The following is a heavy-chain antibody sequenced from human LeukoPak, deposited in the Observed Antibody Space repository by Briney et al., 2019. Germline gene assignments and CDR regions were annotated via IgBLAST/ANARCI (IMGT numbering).Heavy chain of an antibody. CDR3: ARAGVGGYGFPPFDY. D-gene: IGHD5-12*01. Sequence: SETLSLTCTVSGGSISSSTYYWGWIRQPPGKGLEWIGSIYYSGSTYYNPSLKSRVTISVDTSKNQFSLKLSSVTAADTAVYYCARAGVGGYGFPPFDYWGQGTLVTVSS. J-gene: IGHJ4*02. CDR1: GGSISSSTYY. CDR2: IYYSGST. V-gene: IGHV4-39*01.